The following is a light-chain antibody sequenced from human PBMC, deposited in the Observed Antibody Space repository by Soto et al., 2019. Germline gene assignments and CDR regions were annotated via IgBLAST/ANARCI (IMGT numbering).Light chain of an antibody. CDR2: DAS. V-gene: IGKV1-5*01. J-gene: IGKJ1*01. CDR3: QQYNSYSWT. Sequence: RMTEKKSSLSASTGDRVTITCRASQSISSNLNWYQQKPGKAPKLLIYDASSLESGVPSRCSGSGSGTEFTLTISSLQPDDFATYYCQQYNSYSWTFGQGTKV. CDR1: QSISSN.